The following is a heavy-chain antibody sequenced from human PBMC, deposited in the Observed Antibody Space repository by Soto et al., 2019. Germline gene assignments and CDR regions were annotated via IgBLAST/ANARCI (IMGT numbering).Heavy chain of an antibody. CDR1: GFTFSNYW. J-gene: IGHJ5*02. V-gene: IGHV3-74*01. D-gene: IGHD3-10*01. Sequence: GGSLRLSCAASGFTFSNYWMHWVRQAPGKGLVWVSRVKGDGSSTDYADSVKGRFNISRDNAENTLYLQMNSLRAEDTAIYHCTRGGYSVSGRYYPPFDTWGQGTLVTVPS. CDR2: VKGDGSST. CDR3: TRGGYSVSGRYYPPFDT.